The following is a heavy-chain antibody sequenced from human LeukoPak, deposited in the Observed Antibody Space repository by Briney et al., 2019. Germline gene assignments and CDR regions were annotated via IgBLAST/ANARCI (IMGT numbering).Heavy chain of an antibody. J-gene: IGHJ3*02. CDR3: ASMTTVTLDDTFDI. CDR1: GFIFSSYG. Sequence: GGSLRLSCAASGFIFSSYGMHWVRQAPGKGLEWVALIWYDGSKSHHADSVKGRFTISRDNSKNTLYLEMNSLRAEDTAVYYCASMTTVTLDDTFDIWGQGTMVTVSS. V-gene: IGHV3-33*01. D-gene: IGHD4-17*01. CDR2: IWYDGSKS.